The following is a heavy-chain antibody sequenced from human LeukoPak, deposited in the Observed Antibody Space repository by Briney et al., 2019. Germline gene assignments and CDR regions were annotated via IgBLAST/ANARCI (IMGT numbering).Heavy chain of an antibody. CDR2: IYYSGST. V-gene: IGHV4-31*03. CDR3: AGRRDKGYDFDY. D-gene: IGHD5-12*01. Sequence: SETLSLTCTVSSGSFSSGDYYWSWIRQHPGKGLEWIGYIYYSGSTYYNPSLKSRLTISVDTSKSQFSLRLSRVTAADTAVYYCAGRRDKGYDFDYWGQGTLVTVSS. CDR1: SGSFSSGDYY. J-gene: IGHJ4*02.